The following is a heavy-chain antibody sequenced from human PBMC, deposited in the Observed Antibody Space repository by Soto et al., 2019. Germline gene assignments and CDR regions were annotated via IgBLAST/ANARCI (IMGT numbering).Heavy chain of an antibody. CDR1: GGSISSGDYY. J-gene: IGHJ4*02. Sequence: QVQLQESGPGLVKPSQTLSLTCTVSGGSISSGDYYWSWIRQPPGRGLEWIGYIYYSGSTYYNPSLKSRLTTSVDTSKSHCSLKLSSVTAADTAVYYCAICGGNSVYFDYWGQGTLVTVSS. CDR3: AICGGNSVYFDY. V-gene: IGHV4-30-4*01. CDR2: IYYSGST. D-gene: IGHD2-21*02.